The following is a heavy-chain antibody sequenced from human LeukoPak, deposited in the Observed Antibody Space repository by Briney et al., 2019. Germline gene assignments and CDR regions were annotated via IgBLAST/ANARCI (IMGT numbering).Heavy chain of an antibody. Sequence: PGGSLRLSSAVSGLTFSTYAMSWVRQAPGRGLEWVSSISGNGETTYYADSVKGRFTISRDNSKKTAFLQMNSLTAEDTAVYYAVANMYNYMDVWGKGTTVTVSS. CDR2: ISGNGETT. CDR1: GLTFSTYA. V-gene: IGHV3-23*01. D-gene: IGHD2-2*01. CDR3: VANMYNYMDV. J-gene: IGHJ6*03.